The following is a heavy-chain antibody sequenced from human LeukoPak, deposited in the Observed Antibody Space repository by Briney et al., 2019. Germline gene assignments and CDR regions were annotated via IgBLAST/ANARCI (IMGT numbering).Heavy chain of an antibody. D-gene: IGHD6-19*01. CDR2: ISDISDYI. CDR1: GFTFSSYS. V-gene: IGHV3-21*01. Sequence: PGGSLRLSCAASGFTFSSYSMTWVRQAPGKGLEWVSSISDISDYIYYAGSVKGRFTISRDNAKNSLYLQMNSLRAEDTAVYYCTRDVQPGWYFDYWGQGTLVTVSS. CDR3: TRDVQPGWYFDY. J-gene: IGHJ4*02.